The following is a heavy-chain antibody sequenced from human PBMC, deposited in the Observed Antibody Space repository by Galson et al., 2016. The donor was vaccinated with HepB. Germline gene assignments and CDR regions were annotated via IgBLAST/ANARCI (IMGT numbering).Heavy chain of an antibody. CDR3: AKHHDFWSGPNNWFDP. D-gene: IGHD3-3*01. Sequence: SLRLSCAASEFIFRSFGMSWVRQAPGKGLEWVASISGSGDSTYYADSVRGRFTISRDNSKNTLYLQLNSLRAEDTAVYWCAKHHDFWSGPNNWFDPWGPGTLVSVSS. V-gene: IGHV3-23*01. CDR2: ISGSGDST. J-gene: IGHJ5*02. CDR1: EFIFRSFG.